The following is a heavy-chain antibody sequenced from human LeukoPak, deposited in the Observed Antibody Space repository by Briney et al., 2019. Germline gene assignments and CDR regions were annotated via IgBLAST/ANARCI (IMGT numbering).Heavy chain of an antibody. J-gene: IGHJ4*02. CDR1: GFTFSSYW. CDR3: AREVPAAILDY. V-gene: IGHV3-74*01. CDR2: INSDGSST. Sequence: PGGSLRLSCAASGFTFSSYWMHWVRQAPGKGLVWVSRINSDGSSTSYADSVKGRFTISRDNAKNTLYLQMNSLRAEDTAVYYCAREVPAAILDYWGQGTLVTVSS. D-gene: IGHD2-2*02.